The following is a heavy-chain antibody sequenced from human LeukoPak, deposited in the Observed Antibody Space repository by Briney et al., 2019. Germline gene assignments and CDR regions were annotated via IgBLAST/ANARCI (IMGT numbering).Heavy chain of an antibody. CDR3: ARSSYYYDSSGYYRSFGDY. J-gene: IGHJ4*02. V-gene: IGHV4-34*01. CDR2: INHSGST. CDR1: GGSFSGYY. D-gene: IGHD3-22*01. Sequence: SETLSLTCAVYGGSFSGYYWSWIRQPPGKGLEWIGEINHSGSTNYNPSLKSRVTISVDTSKNQFSLKLSSVTAADTAVYYCARSSYYYDSSGYYRSFGDYWGQGTLVTVSS.